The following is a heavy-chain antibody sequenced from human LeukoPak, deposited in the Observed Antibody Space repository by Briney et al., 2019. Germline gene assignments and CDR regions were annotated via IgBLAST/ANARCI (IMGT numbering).Heavy chain of an antibody. CDR3: ARAPLGGSGSYPLDY. Sequence: QPGGSLRLSCAASGFTVSDNYMTWVRQAPGKGPEWVSVIYSGGTTDYADSVKGRFTISRDNSKNTLYLQMNSLRAEDTAVYYCARAPLGGSGSYPLDYWGQGTLVTVSS. J-gene: IGHJ4*02. CDR1: GFTVSDNY. D-gene: IGHD3-10*01. CDR2: IYSGGTT. V-gene: IGHV3-53*01.